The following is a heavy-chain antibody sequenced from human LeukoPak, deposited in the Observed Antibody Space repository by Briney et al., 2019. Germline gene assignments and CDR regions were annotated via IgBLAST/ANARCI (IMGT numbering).Heavy chain of an antibody. CDR2: IIPIFGTA. D-gene: IGHD3-10*01. Sequence: SVKVSCKASGGTFSSYAISWVRQAPRQGLEWMGGIIPIFGTANYAQKFQGRVTITADESTSTAYMELSSLRSEDTAVYYCAREVVRGVITWFDPWGQGTLVTVSS. V-gene: IGHV1-69*13. CDR3: AREVVRGVITWFDP. J-gene: IGHJ5*02. CDR1: GGTFSSYA.